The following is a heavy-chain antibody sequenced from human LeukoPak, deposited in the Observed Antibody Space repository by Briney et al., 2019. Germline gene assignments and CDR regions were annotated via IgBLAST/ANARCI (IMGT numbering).Heavy chain of an antibody. CDR1: GFTFNNYA. J-gene: IGHJ4*02. Sequence: GGSLRLSCAASGFTFNNYAMSWVRQAPGEGLEWVSAISGSGSSTFYADSGKGRFTISRDNSKNTLYLQMSSLRAEDTAVYYCARERDRYNDRWDLDWWGQGTLVTVSP. CDR2: ISGSGSST. CDR3: ARERDRYNDRWDLDW. D-gene: IGHD1-1*01. V-gene: IGHV3-23*01.